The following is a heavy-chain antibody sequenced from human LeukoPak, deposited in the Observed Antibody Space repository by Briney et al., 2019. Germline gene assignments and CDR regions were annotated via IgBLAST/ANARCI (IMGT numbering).Heavy chain of an antibody. CDR3: ARGPLSITMVRGAAFDY. CDR2: IYYSGST. D-gene: IGHD3-10*01. J-gene: IGHJ4*02. Sequence: SETLSLTCTVSGGSISSSSYYWGWIRQPPGKGLEWIGSIYYSGSTYYNPSLKSRVTISVDTSKNQFSLKLSSVTAADTAVYYCARGPLSITMVRGAAFDYWGQGTLVTVSS. V-gene: IGHV4-39*07. CDR1: GGSISSSSYY.